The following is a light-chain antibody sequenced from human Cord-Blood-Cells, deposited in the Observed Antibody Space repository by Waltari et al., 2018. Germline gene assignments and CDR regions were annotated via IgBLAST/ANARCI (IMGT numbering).Light chain of an antibody. V-gene: IGLV2-14*01. CDR3: SSYTSSSTLV. J-gene: IGLJ2*01. CDR2: DVS. CDR1: SSSVGGYNY. Sequence: QSALTHPASVSGSPGQSITISCTGTSSSVGGYNYVSWYQQHPGKAPKLMIYDVSKRPSGVSNRFSGSKSGNTASLTISGLQAEDEADYYCSSYTSSSTLVFGGGTKLTVL.